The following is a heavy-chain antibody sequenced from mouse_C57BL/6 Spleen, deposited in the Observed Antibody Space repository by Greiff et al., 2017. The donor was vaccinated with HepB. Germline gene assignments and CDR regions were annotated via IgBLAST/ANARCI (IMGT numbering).Heavy chain of an antibody. CDR2: ISYSGST. CDR1: GYSITSGYD. Sequence: EVQLQQSGPGMVKPSQSLSLTCTVTGYSITSGYDWHWIRHFPGNKLEWMGYISYSGSTNYNPSLKSRISITHDTSKNHFFLKLNSVTTEDTATYYCARADYYGSHFDYWGQGTTLTVSS. J-gene: IGHJ2*01. V-gene: IGHV3-1*01. D-gene: IGHD1-1*01. CDR3: ARADYYGSHFDY.